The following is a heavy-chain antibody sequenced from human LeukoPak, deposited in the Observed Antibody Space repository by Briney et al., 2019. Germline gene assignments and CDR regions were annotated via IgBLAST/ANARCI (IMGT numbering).Heavy chain of an antibody. CDR1: GFTFDDYT. J-gene: IGHJ4*02. D-gene: IGHD5-18*01. V-gene: IGHV3-43*01. CDR3: AKATNRIQLWYYFDY. CDR2: ISWDGGST. Sequence: GGSLRLSCAASGFTFDDYTMHWVRQAPGKGLEWVPLISWDGGSTYYADSVKGRFTISRDNSKNSLYLQMNSLRTEDTALYYCAKATNRIQLWYYFDYWGQGTLVTVSS.